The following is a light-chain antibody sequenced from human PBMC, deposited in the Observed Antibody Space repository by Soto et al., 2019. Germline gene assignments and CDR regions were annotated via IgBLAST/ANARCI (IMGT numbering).Light chain of an antibody. J-gene: IGKJ5*01. Sequence: EIVLTQSPGTLSLSPGERATLSCRASQSVASSYLAWYQQRPGQAPRLLIYGASSRATGIPDRFSGSGSGTDFTLTSSRLEPEDFAVYYCQQYRSSPITFGRGTRLEIK. CDR3: QQYRSSPIT. CDR2: GAS. V-gene: IGKV3-20*01. CDR1: QSVASSY.